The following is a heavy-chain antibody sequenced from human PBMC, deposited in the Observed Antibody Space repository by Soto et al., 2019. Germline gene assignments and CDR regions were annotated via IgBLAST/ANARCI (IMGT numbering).Heavy chain of an antibody. CDR2: IGTAGDT. J-gene: IGHJ4*02. V-gene: IGHV3-13*01. CDR1: GFTFSSYG. D-gene: IGHD2-15*01. CDR3: ARGHCSGGSCYFDY. Sequence: GGSMRLSCAASGFTFSSYGMHWVRHATGKGLEWVSAIGTAGDTYYPGSVKGRFTISRENAKNSLYLQMNSLRAGDTAVYYCARGHCSGGSCYFDYWGQGTLVTVSS.